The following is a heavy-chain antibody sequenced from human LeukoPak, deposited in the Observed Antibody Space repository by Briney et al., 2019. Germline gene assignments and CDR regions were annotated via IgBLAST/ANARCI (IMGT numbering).Heavy chain of an antibody. V-gene: IGHV3-7*01. Sequence: GSLRLSCAASGFTFSSYWMSWVRQAPGKGLGWVANIKQDGSEKYYVDSVKGRFTISRDNAKNSLYLQMNSLRAEDTAVYYCAKDQEACSGGSCYSGCYDYWGQGTLVTVSS. CDR3: AKDQEACSGGSCYSGCYDY. CDR1: GFTFSSYW. J-gene: IGHJ4*02. D-gene: IGHD2-15*01. CDR2: IKQDGSEK.